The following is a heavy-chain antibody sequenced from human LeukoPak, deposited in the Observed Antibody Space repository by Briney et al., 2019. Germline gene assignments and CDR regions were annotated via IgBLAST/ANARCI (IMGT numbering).Heavy chain of an antibody. J-gene: IGHJ4*02. Sequence: PSETLSLTCTVSGYSISSGYYWGWIRQPPGKGLERIGSIYHSGSTYYNPSLKSRVTISVDTSKNQFSLKLSSVTAADTAVYYCARVQDYYDSSGYYPYFDYWGQGTLVTVSS. CDR2: IYHSGST. D-gene: IGHD3-22*01. V-gene: IGHV4-38-2*02. CDR3: ARVQDYYDSSGYYPYFDY. CDR1: GYSISSGYY.